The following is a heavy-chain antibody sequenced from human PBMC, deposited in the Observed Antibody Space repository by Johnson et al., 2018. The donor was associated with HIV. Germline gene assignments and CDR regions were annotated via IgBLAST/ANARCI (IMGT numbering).Heavy chain of an antibody. J-gene: IGHJ3*02. CDR1: GFTFSSYG. CDR3: ARDEPTDDAFDI. V-gene: IGHV3-30*02. CDR2: IRYDGSNK. Sequence: QVQLVESGGGVVQPGGSLRLSCAASGFTFSSYGMHWVRQAPGKGLEWVAFIRYDGSNKYYADSVKGRFTISRDNSKNTLYLQMNSLRAEDTAVYYCARDEPTDDAFDIWGQGTMVTVSS.